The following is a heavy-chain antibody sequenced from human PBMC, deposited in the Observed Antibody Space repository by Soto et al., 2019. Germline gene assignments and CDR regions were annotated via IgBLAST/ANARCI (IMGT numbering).Heavy chain of an antibody. V-gene: IGHV3-48*01. Sequence: GGSLRLSCAASGFTFSSYSMNWVRQAPGKGMEWVSYISSSSSTIYYADSVKGRFTISRDNAKNSLYLLMHRLGFVDTAVYYCARDAGGYILTAYYDYWGQGALVTVFS. CDR2: ISSSSSTI. CDR1: GFTFSSYS. J-gene: IGHJ4*02. D-gene: IGHD3-9*01. CDR3: ARDAGGYILTAYYDY.